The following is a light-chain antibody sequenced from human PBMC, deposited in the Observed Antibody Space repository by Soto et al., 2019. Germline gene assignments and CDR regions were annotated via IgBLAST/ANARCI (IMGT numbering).Light chain of an antibody. CDR3: QQYGSSST. Sequence: EVVLTPRPYTLSLCPGEHANLSCTVSQSININSVAWYQQKPGQAPRLLIYGASNRATGIPDRFSGSGSGTDFTLISSRLEPADFAVCYCQQYGSSSTCGQGT. J-gene: IGKJ1*01. V-gene: IGKV3-20*01. CDR2: GAS. CDR1: QSININS.